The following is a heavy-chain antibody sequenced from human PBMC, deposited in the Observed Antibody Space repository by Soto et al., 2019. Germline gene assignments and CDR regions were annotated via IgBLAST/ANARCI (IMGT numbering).Heavy chain of an antibody. CDR2: IKGKGDGGTT. CDR1: GFTLTNAW. D-gene: IGHD1-20*01. J-gene: IGHJ3*02. CDR3: VTYNLRFQNAFDI. Sequence: GGSLRLSCAASGFTLTNAWMSWVRQAPGKGLEWVGRIKGKGDGGTTDYAAPVKGRFSISRDDSKNTLYLQMNSLKTEDTALYYCVTYNLRFQNAFDIWGQGTMVTVSS. V-gene: IGHV3-15*01.